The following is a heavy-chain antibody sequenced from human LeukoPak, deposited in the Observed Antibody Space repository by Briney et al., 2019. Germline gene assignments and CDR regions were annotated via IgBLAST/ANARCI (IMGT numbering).Heavy chain of an antibody. V-gene: IGHV1-69*13. J-gene: IGHJ6*01. CDR1: GGTFTSYA. CDR2: IIPIFGTA. CDR3: ARDYLSHYYGMDV. Sequence: SVKVSCKASGGTFTSYAISWVRQAPGQGLEWMGGIIPIFGTANYAQKFQGRVTITADESTSTAYMELSSLRSEDTAVYYCARDYLSHYYGMDVCGQGTTGTVSS.